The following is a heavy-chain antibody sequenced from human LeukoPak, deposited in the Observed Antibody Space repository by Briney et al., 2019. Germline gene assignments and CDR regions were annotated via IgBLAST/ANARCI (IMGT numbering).Heavy chain of an antibody. D-gene: IGHD3-22*01. CDR3: ATDREGDPSAYYLV. J-gene: IGHJ4*02. CDR1: AFIFSGHW. V-gene: IGHV3-7*03. Sequence: GGSLRLSCEGSAFIFSGHWMNWVRQTPGKGLEWVASIKEDGSERQYVDSVKGRFSISRDNSKNTLFLQMNSLRAEDSAVYYCATDREGDPSAYYLVGGQGTLITVSS. CDR2: IKEDGSER.